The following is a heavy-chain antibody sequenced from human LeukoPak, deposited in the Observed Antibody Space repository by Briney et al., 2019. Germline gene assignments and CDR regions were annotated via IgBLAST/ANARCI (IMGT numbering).Heavy chain of an antibody. D-gene: IGHD6-13*01. V-gene: IGHV3-53*01. CDR3: ARDGGAYSSSWHGFDY. CDR2: IYSGGST. Sequence: GGSLRLSCAASGFTVSSNYMSWVRQAPGKGLEWVSVIYSGGSTYYADSVKGRFTISRDNAKNSLYLQMNSLRAEDTAVYYCARDGGAYSSSWHGFDYWGQGTLVTVSS. J-gene: IGHJ4*02. CDR1: GFTVSSNY.